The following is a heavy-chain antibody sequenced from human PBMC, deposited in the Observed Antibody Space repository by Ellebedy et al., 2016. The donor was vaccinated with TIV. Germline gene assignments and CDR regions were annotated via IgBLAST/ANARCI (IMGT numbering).Heavy chain of an antibody. Sequence: MPSETLSLTCTVSGGSISSYYWTWIRQPPGKGLEWIGYIYYSGSPMYNPSLKSRVTISVDTSKNQFSLKLSSVTAADTAVYYCARVTTSSFSSYYYGMDVWGQGTTVTVSS. J-gene: IGHJ6*02. CDR1: GGSISSYY. V-gene: IGHV4-59*01. D-gene: IGHD4-17*01. CDR3: ARVTTSSFSSYYYGMDV. CDR2: IYYSGSP.